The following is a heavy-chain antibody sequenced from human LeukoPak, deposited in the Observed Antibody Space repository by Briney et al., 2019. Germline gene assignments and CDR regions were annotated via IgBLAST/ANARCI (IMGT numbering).Heavy chain of an antibody. CDR2: IYTSGST. D-gene: IGHD1-26*01. CDR1: GGSFSGYY. CDR3: ARGMGATFDY. J-gene: IGHJ4*02. V-gene: IGHV4-4*09. Sequence: SETLSLTCAVYGGSFSGYYWSWIRQPPGKGLEWIGYIYTSGSTNYNPSLKSRVTISVDTSKNQFSLKLSSVTAADTAVYYCARGMGATFDYWGQGTLVTVSS.